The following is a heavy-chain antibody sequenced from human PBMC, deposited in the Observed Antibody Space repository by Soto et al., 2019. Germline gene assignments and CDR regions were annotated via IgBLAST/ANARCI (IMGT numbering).Heavy chain of an antibody. CDR3: AKDVKKVWHQGNWFDL. V-gene: IGHV3-23*01. Sequence: GGSLKLSCAASGFTFSSYAMSWVRQAPGKGLEWVSAISGSGGSTYYADSVKGRSTISRDNSKNTVYLQMNSLRAEDTAVYYCAKDVKKVWHQGNWFDLWGQGTLVTVSS. CDR2: ISGSGGST. D-gene: IGHD6-13*01. J-gene: IGHJ5*02. CDR1: GFTFSSYA.